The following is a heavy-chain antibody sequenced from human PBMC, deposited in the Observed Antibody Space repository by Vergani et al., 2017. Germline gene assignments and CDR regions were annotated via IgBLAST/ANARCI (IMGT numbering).Heavy chain of an antibody. CDR2: ISYDGSNK. Sequence: VQLVESGGGLVKPGGSLRLSCAASGFTFSSYAMHWVRQAPGKGLEWVAVISYDGSNKYYADSVKGRFTISRDNSKNTLYLQMNSLRAEDTAVYYCARDYQVTTAHRVYGMDVWGQGTTVTVSS. CDR1: GFTFSSYA. J-gene: IGHJ6*02. D-gene: IGHD4-17*01. V-gene: IGHV3-30-3*01. CDR3: ARDYQVTTAHRVYGMDV.